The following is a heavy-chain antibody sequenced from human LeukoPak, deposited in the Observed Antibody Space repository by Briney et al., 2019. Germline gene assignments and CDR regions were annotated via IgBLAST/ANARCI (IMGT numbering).Heavy chain of an antibody. CDR1: GFTFDDYA. J-gene: IGHJ4*02. D-gene: IGHD6-13*01. Sequence: GGSLRLSCAASGFTFDDYAMHWVRQAPVKGLEWVSGISWNSGSIGYADSVKGRFTISRDNAKNSLYLQMNSLRAEDTALYYCARGSSWYAPSDYWGQGTLVTVSS. V-gene: IGHV3-9*01. CDR2: ISWNSGSI. CDR3: ARGSSWYAPSDY.